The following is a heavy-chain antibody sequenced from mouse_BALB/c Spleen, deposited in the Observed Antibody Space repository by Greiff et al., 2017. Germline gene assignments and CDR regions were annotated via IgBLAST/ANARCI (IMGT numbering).Heavy chain of an antibody. Sequence: VQLQQPGAELVKPGASVKLSCKASGYTFTSYWMHWVKQRPGQGLEWIGEINPSNGRTNYNEKFKSKATLTVDKSSSTAYMQLSSLTSEDSAVYYCARVRSTMITTEFAYWGQGTLVTVSA. V-gene: IGHV1S81*02. CDR3: ARVRSTMITTEFAY. J-gene: IGHJ3*01. CDR2: INPSNGRT. D-gene: IGHD2-4*01. CDR1: GYTFTSYW.